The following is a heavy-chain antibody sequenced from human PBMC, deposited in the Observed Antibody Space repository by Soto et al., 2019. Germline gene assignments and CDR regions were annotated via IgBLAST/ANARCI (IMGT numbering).Heavy chain of an antibody. CDR1: GFTFSSYS. J-gene: IGHJ3*02. CDR2: ISSSSSYI. V-gene: IGHV3-21*01. D-gene: IGHD2-15*01. Sequence: EVQLVESGGGLVKPGGSLRLSCAASGFTFSSYSMNWVRQAPGKGLEWVSSISSSSSYIYYADSVKGRFTISIDNAKNSLYLQMNSLRAEDTAVYYCARDHGLSSYSFDIWGQGTMVTVSS. CDR3: ARDHGLSSYSFDI.